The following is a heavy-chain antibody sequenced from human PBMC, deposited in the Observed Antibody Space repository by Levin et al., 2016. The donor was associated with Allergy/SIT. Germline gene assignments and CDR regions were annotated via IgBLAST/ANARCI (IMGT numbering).Heavy chain of an antibody. D-gene: IGHD6-25*01. Sequence: GSLRLSCAVYGGSFSGYYWSWIRQPPGKGLEWIGEINHSGSTNYNPSLKSRVTISVDTSKNQFSLKLNSVTAADTAVYYCARVSRLPHRWFDPWGQGTLVTVSS. CDR3: ARVSRLPHRWFDP. V-gene: IGHV4-34*01. J-gene: IGHJ5*02. CDR1: GGSFSGYY. CDR2: INHSGST.